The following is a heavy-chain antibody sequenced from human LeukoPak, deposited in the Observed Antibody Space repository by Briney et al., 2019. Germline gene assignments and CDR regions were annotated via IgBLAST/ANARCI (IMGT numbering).Heavy chain of an antibody. CDR3: ARTTMVRGTYYMDV. D-gene: IGHD3-10*01. CDR1: GGSISRGGYS. Sequence: PSETLSLTCAVSGGSISRGGYSWSWIRQPPGKGLEWIGYFYYSGSTYYNPSLKSRVTISLDTSKNQLSLKLSSVTAADTAVYYCARTTMVRGTYYMDVWGKGTTVTISS. CDR2: FYYSGST. J-gene: IGHJ6*03. V-gene: IGHV4-30-4*07.